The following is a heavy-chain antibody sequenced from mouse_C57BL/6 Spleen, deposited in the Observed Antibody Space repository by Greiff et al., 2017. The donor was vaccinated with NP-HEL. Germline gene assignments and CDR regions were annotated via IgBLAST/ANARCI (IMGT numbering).Heavy chain of an antibody. CDR1: GFTFSDYG. D-gene: IGHD2-5*01. CDR3: ARNSNPKSYFDY. V-gene: IGHV5-17*01. CDR2: ISSGSSTI. Sequence: EVMLVESGGGLVKPGGSLKLSCAASGFTFSDYGMHWVRQAPEKGLEWVAYISSGSSTIYYADTVKGRFTISRDNAKNTLFLQMTSQRSEDTAMYYCARNSNPKSYFDYWGQGTTLTVSS. J-gene: IGHJ2*01.